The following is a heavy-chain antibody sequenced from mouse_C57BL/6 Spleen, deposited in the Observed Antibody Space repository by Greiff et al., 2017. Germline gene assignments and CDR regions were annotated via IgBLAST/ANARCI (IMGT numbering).Heavy chain of an antibody. J-gene: IGHJ1*03. Sequence: EVQGVESGGGLVKPGGSLKLSCAASGFTFSSYTMSWVRQTPEKRLEWVATISGGGGNTYYPDSVKGRFTISRDNAKNTLYLQMSSLRSEDTALYYCARHYYGSGYWYFDVWGTGTTVTVSS. CDR1: GFTFSSYT. D-gene: IGHD1-1*01. CDR3: ARHYYGSGYWYFDV. CDR2: ISGGGGNT. V-gene: IGHV5-9*01.